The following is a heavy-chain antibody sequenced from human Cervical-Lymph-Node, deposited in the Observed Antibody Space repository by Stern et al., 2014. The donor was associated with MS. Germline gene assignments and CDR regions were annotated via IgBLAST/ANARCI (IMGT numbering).Heavy chain of an antibody. CDR1: GDSVSNRNW. J-gene: IGHJ4*02. CDR2: ISFIGGD. D-gene: IGHD1-1*01. V-gene: IGHV4-4*02. CDR3: ARRGGQQLIHFDY. Sequence: QVQLQESGPGLVKPSEILSLTCAVSGDSVSNRNWWRWVRLSPGKGLEWIGDISFIGGDTYHPSLQSPITISLDQSNTPFSLTLRSVTAAHTAVYYCARRGGQQLIHFDYWGQGVLGTVS.